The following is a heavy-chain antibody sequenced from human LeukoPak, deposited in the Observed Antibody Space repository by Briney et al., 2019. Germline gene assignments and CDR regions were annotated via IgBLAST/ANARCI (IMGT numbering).Heavy chain of an antibody. V-gene: IGHV1-69*05. D-gene: IGHD6-13*01. J-gene: IGHJ4*02. Sequence: SVKVSCTASGGTFSSYAISWVRQAPGQGLEWMGGIIPIFGTANYAQKFQGRVTITTDESTSTAYMELSSLRSEDMAVYYCARGSAGEDNFDYWGQGTLVTVSS. CDR2: IIPIFGTA. CDR3: ARGSAGEDNFDY. CDR1: GGTFSSYA.